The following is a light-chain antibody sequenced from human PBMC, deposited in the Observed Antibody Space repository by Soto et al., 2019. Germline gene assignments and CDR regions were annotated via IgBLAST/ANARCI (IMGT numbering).Light chain of an antibody. CDR2: DAS. CDR3: QQRHIWPWT. V-gene: IGKV3-11*01. CDR1: QSVNRY. J-gene: IGKJ1*01. Sequence: EIVLTHSPATLSLSPWEIATLSCWASQSVNRYLVWYQQKPGQAPRLLMYDASKRASGIPARFSGSGSGTDFTLTISSLEPEDFAVYYSQQRHIWPWTFGQGTKVDIK.